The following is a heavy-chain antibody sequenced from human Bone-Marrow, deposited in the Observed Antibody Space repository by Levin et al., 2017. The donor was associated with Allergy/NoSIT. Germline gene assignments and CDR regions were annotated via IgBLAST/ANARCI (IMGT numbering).Heavy chain of an antibody. Sequence: SETLSLTCAVYGGSFSGYYWSWIRQPPGKGLEWIGEINHSGSTNYNPSLKSRVTISVDTSKNQFSLKLSSVTAADTAVYYCARAVVVVPAAIRVTPASLGVDYWGQGTLVTVSS. V-gene: IGHV4-34*01. J-gene: IGHJ4*02. D-gene: IGHD2-2*02. CDR1: GGSFSGYY. CDR2: INHSGST. CDR3: ARAVVVVPAAIRVTPASLGVDY.